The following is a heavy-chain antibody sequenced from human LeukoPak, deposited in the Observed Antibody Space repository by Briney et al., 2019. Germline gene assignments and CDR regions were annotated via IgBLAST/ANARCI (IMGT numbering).Heavy chain of an antibody. CDR1: GYIFTKYY. J-gene: IGHJ3*02. V-gene: IGHV1-2*02. Sequence: GASVKVSCKASGYIFTKYYIHWVRQAPGQGLEWMGWMNPNTGGTDFAQKFQGRVTLTRDTSLTTAYMDLTSLSSDDTAVFYCAKVVRTDVVRAAFDIWGQGTMVTVSS. D-gene: IGHD3-16*02. CDR2: MNPNTGGT. CDR3: AKVVRTDVVRAAFDI.